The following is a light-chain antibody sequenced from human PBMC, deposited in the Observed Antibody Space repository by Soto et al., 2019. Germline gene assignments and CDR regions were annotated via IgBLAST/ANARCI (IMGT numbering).Light chain of an antibody. CDR1: QSITNY. J-gene: IGKJ1*01. CDR2: AAS. V-gene: IGKV1-39*01. Sequence: DIQMTQAPSSLSASVGDRVTITCRASQSITNYLTWSQQKAGKAPKLLIYAASSLQSGVPSRFSGSGSGTEFTLTISSLQPEDFATYFCQQSYSTPWTFGHGTKVEI. CDR3: QQSYSTPWT.